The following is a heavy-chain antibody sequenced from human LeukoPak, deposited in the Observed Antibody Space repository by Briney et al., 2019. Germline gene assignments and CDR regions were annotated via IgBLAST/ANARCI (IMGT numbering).Heavy chain of an antibody. CDR1: GFTFSGYW. V-gene: IGHV3-74*01. J-gene: IGHJ4*02. D-gene: IGHD6-13*01. Sequence: GGSLRLSCAASGFTFSGYWMHWVRQAPGKGLLWVSRINSDGSTTTYADFVKGRFSISRDNSKNTMSLQMNSLRAGDTAVYYCARAASSSWHNFDYWGQGTLVTVSS. CDR2: INSDGSTT. CDR3: ARAASSSWHNFDY.